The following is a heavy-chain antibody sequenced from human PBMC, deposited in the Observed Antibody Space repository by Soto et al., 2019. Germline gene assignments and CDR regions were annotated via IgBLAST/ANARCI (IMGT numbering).Heavy chain of an antibody. CDR1: GYSFTSYW. CDR3: ARHTTHCSGGSCFFYGMDV. J-gene: IGHJ6*02. D-gene: IGHD2-15*01. V-gene: IGHV5-51*01. CDR2: IYPGDSDT. Sequence: GESLKISCKGSGYSFTSYWIGWVRQMPGKGLEWMGIIYPGDSDTRYSPSFQGQVTISADKSISTAYLQWSSLKASDTAMYYCARHTTHCSGGSCFFYGMDVWGQGTTLTVSS.